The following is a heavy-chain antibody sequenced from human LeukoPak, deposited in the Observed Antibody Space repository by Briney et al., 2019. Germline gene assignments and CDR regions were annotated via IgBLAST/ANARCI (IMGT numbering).Heavy chain of an antibody. V-gene: IGHV1-46*01. CDR3: AREEPTNDYQTSSGEFDP. J-gene: IGHJ5*02. CDR1: GYTFIGYY. Sequence: ASVKVSCKASGYTFIGYYLHWVRQAPGQGLEWMGVINPAGNNKNYAQKFQGRLTLTRDTSTSTVYMELSILRSEDTAVYYCAREEPTNDYQTSSGEFDPWGQGTLVTVSS. CDR2: INPAGNNK. D-gene: IGHD2-8*01.